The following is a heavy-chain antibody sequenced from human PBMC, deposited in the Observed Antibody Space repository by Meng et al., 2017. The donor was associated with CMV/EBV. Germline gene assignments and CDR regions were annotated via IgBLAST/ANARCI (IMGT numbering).Heavy chain of an antibody. D-gene: IGHD1-1*01. CDR1: GGTFSSYA. CDR3: ARDGSRLTRSYYYYGMDV. V-gene: IGHV1-69*05. Sequence: SVKVSCKASGGTFSSYAISWVRQAPGQGLEWMGGIIPIFGTANYAQKFQGRVTITTAESTSTAYMELSSLRSEDTAVYYCARDGSRLTRSYYYYGMDVWGQGTTVTVSS. J-gene: IGHJ6*02. CDR2: IIPIFGTA.